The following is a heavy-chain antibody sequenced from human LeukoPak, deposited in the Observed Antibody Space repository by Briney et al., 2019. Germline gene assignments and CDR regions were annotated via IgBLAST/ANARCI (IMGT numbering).Heavy chain of an antibody. Sequence: RSGGSLRLSCAASGFTFDDYGMSWVRQAPGKGLEWVSGLNWNGGSTNYADSVKGRFTISRDNAKNSLYLQMNSLRVEDTALYYCARYYDSSGGPFDYWGQGILVTVSS. D-gene: IGHD3-22*01. J-gene: IGHJ4*02. CDR2: LNWNGGST. CDR3: ARYYDSSGGPFDY. CDR1: GFTFDDYG. V-gene: IGHV3-20*04.